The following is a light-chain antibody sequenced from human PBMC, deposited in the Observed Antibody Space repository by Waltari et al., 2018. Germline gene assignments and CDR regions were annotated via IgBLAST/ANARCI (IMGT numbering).Light chain of an antibody. CDR2: VNSDGRH. J-gene: IGLJ3*02. Sequence: QLVLTHSPPASASLGASVKLTCPLSSGHSSNLIASLQQRPETGPRCLMEVNSDGRHTKGDEIPDRFSGSGSGAEPYLTVSNLQSEDAVDFCCQAGGHGAWVFGGGTTLTVL. V-gene: IGLV4-69*01. CDR3: QAGGHGAWV. CDR1: SGHSSNL.